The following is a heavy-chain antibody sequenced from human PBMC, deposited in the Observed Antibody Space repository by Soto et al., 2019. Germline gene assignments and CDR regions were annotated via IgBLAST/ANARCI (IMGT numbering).Heavy chain of an antibody. V-gene: IGHV4-4*07. J-gene: IGHJ5*02. D-gene: IGHD6-25*01. CDR1: GGSISSFY. CDR2: IYSGGRN. Sequence: ASETLSLTCTVSGGSISSFYWSWIRQPAGKGLEWIGRIYSGGRNNYNPSLKSRVTISVDTSKNQFSLKLSSVTAADTAVYYCARDRLQREFDPWGQGTLVTVSS. CDR3: ARDRLQREFDP.